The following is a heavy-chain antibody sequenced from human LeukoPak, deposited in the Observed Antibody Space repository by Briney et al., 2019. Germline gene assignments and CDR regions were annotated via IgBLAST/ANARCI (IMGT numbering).Heavy chain of an antibody. V-gene: IGHV3-7*01. CDR1: GFTFSSYW. CDR2: IKQDGSEK. J-gene: IGHJ6*02. CDR3: ARGPDISTGPPQHYYYYGMDV. D-gene: IGHD3-9*01. Sequence: GGSLRLSCAASGFTFSSYWMSWVRQAPGKGLEWVANIKQDGSEKHYVDSVKGRFTISRDNAKNSLYLQMNSLRAEDTAVYYCARGPDISTGPPQHYYYYGMDVWGQGTTVTVSS.